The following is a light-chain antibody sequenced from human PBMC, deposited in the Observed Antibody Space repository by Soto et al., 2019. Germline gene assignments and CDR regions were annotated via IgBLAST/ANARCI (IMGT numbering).Light chain of an antibody. V-gene: IGLV2-14*03. CDR3: SSYTSSSTGV. CDR1: SSDVGAYDF. J-gene: IGLJ1*01. CDR2: EVS. Sequence: LTQPASVSGSPGQSITISCTGTSSDVGAYDFVSWYQQHPDKAPKLMIYEVSNRPSGVSNRFSGSKSVNTATLTISGLQSEDGADYYCSSYTSSSTGVFGTGTKVTVL.